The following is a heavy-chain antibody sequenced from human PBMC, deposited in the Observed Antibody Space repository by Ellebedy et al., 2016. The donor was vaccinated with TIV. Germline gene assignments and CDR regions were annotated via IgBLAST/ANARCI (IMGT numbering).Heavy chain of an antibody. Sequence: MPSETLSLTCAVYGGSFSGYYWSWIRQPPGKGLEWIGEINHSGSTNYNPSLKSRVTISVDTSKNQFSLKLSSVTAADTAVYSCARTYSSGWATGLYFDYWGQGTLVTVSS. D-gene: IGHD6-19*01. V-gene: IGHV4-34*01. CDR2: INHSGST. CDR1: GGSFSGYY. CDR3: ARTYSSGWATGLYFDY. J-gene: IGHJ4*02.